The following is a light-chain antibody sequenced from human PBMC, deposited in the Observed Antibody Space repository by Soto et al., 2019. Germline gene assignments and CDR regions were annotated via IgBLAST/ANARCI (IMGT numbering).Light chain of an antibody. CDR1: QSVSSSY. V-gene: IGKV3-20*01. CDR3: QQYGSSPYT. Sequence: EIVLTQSPGTLSLSPGERATLSCRASQSVSSSYLAWYQQKPGQAPRLLIYGASSRATGIPDRFSGSGSGTDFTLTISRLELEYFAVYYRQQYGSSPYTFGPGTKVDIK. J-gene: IGKJ3*01. CDR2: GAS.